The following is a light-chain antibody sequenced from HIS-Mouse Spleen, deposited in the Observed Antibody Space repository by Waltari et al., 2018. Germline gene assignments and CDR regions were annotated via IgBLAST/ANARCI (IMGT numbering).Light chain of an antibody. Sequence: QSALTQPPPASGSPGQSVTISCTGPSRDVGGYNFVSWYQQHPGKAPKLMIYEVSKRPSGVPDRFSGSKSGNTASLTVSGLQAEDEADYYCSSYAGSNIVVFGGGTKLTVL. CDR1: SRDVGGYNF. J-gene: IGLJ2*01. V-gene: IGLV2-8*01. CDR2: EVS. CDR3: SSYAGSNIVV.